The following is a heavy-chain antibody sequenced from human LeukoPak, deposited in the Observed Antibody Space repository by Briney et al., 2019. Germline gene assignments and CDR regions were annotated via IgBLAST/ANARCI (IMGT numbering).Heavy chain of an antibody. CDR3: VRRSRGGFDY. V-gene: IGHV4-59*08. Sequence: SETLSLTCTVSGGSISSYYWSWIRQPPGKGLEWIGYIFYSGSTNYNPSLKSRVTVSVDPSKNQLSLKLRTVTAADTAVYYCVRRSRGGFDYWGQGTLVTVSS. CDR1: GGSISSYY. CDR2: IFYSGST. J-gene: IGHJ4*02. D-gene: IGHD3-10*01.